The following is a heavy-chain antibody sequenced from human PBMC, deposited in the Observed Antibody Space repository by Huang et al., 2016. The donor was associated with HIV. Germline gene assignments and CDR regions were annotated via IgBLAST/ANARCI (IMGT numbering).Heavy chain of an antibody. Sequence: LVESGGGLVRPGGSLRLSCAGSTVTFSAYWMTWVRQSPGEGMEWVGSIRKDGSEKHDVDSVEGRFNIARDNGKKLLFLEMRSLGVDDTAVYFCATKADAMDVWGQGTTVIVSS. CDR1: TVTFSAYW. V-gene: IGHV3-7*01. D-gene: IGHD2-8*01. CDR2: IRKDGSEK. CDR3: ATKADAMDV. J-gene: IGHJ6*02.